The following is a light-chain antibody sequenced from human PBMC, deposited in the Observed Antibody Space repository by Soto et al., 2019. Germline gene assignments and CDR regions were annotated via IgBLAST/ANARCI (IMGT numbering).Light chain of an antibody. V-gene: IGLV2-8*01. J-gene: IGLJ2*01. Sequence: QSALTQPPSASGSTGQSVTISCTGTSSDVGGYNYVSWYQQHPGKAPKLSIYEASKRPSGVPDRFSGSKSGNTASLTVSGLQAEDEADYYCSSYAGNNNVVFGGGTKVTVL. CDR1: SSDVGGYNY. CDR2: EAS. CDR3: SSYAGNNNVV.